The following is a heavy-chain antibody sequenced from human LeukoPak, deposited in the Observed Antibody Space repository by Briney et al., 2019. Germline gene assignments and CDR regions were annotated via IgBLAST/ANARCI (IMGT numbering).Heavy chain of an antibody. D-gene: IGHD3-9*01. V-gene: IGHV3-30*02. CDR2: IRYDGSNK. CDR3: AKGVKVPLLRYFSYYMDV. CDR1: GFTFSSYG. J-gene: IGHJ6*03. Sequence: GGSLRLSCAASGFTFSSYGMHWVRQAPRKGLEWVAFIRYDGSNKYYADSVKGRFTISRDNSKNTLYLQMNSLRAEDTAVYYCAKGVKVPLLRYFSYYMDVWGKGTTVTISS.